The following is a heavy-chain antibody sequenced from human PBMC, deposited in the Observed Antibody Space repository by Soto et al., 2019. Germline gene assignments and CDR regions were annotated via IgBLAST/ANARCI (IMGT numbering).Heavy chain of an antibody. CDR1: GGSISSGDYY. J-gene: IGHJ4*02. Sequence: PSETLSLTCTVSGGSISSGDYYWSWIRQPPGKGLEWIGYIYYSGSTYYNPSLKSRVTISVDTSKNQFSLKLSSVTAADTAVYYCARGGGEYSSGHDYWGQGTLVTVSS. D-gene: IGHD6-19*01. CDR2: IYYSGST. CDR3: ARGGGEYSSGHDY. V-gene: IGHV4-30-4*01.